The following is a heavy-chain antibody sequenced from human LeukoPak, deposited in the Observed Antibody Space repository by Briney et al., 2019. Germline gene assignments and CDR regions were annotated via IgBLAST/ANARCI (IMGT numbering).Heavy chain of an antibody. CDR1: GFTFSDYY. D-gene: IGHD2-2*01. CDR3: AREVVVVPDYYHYGLDV. V-gene: IGHV3-11*01. J-gene: IGHJ6*02. CDR2: ISRSGSSL. Sequence: GGSLRLSCVASGFTFSDYYMTWIRQAPGKGLEYVSHISRSGSSLYYGDSVTGRFTISRDNAKNSLYLQMNSLRVGDTAVYYCAREVVVVPDYYHYGLDVWGQGTTVTVSS.